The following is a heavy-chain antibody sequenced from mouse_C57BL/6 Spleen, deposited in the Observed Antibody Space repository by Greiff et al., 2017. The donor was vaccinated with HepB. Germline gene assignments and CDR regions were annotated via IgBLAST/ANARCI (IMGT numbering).Heavy chain of an antibody. CDR2: IYPGDGDT. CDR3: ARGDGNYDDFDY. J-gene: IGHJ2*01. D-gene: IGHD2-1*01. CDR1: GYAFSSSW. Sequence: VQLVESGPELVKPGASVKISCKASGYAFSSSWMNWVKQRPGKGLEWIGRIYPGDGDTNYNGKFKGKATLTADKSSSTAYMQLSSLTSEDSAVYFCARGDGNYDDFDYWGQGTTLTVSS. V-gene: IGHV1-82*01.